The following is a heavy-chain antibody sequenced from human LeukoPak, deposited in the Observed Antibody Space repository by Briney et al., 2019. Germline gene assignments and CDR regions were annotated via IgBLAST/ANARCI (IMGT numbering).Heavy chain of an antibody. J-gene: IGHJ4*02. Sequence: GGSLRLSCAASGFTVSSNYMSWVRQAPGKGLEWVSVIYSGGSTYYADAVKGRFTISRDNSKNTLYLQMNSLRAEDTAVYYCARGLAWEPEGYWGQGTLVTVSS. CDR3: ARGLAWEPEGY. D-gene: IGHD1-26*01. V-gene: IGHV3-66*01. CDR2: IYSGGST. CDR1: GFTVSSNY.